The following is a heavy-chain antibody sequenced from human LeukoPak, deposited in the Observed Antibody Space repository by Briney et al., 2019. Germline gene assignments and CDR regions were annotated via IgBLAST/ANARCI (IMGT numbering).Heavy chain of an antibody. J-gene: IGHJ3*02. CDR3: ASLRTDYYDSSGYFYESLFDI. CDR2: IYHSGST. V-gene: IGHV4-38-2*02. D-gene: IGHD3-22*01. CDR1: GYSISSGYY. Sequence: SETLSLTCTVSGYSISSGYYWGCIRQPPGKGLEWIGSIYHSGSTYYNPSLKSRVTISVDTSKNQFSLKLSAVTAADTAVYYCASLRTDYYDSSGYFYESLFDIWGQGTMVTVSS.